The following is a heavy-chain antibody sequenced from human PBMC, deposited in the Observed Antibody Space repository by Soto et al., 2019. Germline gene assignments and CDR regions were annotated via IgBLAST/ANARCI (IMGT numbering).Heavy chain of an antibody. CDR2: ISSSSSYI. D-gene: IGHD6-13*01. Sequence: GGSLRLSCAASGFTFSSYSMNWVRQAPGKGLEWVSSISSSSSYIYYADSVKGRFTISRDNAKNSLYLQMNSLRAEDTAVYYCARGSSRIAAAGRGYYFDYWGQGTLVTVSS. V-gene: IGHV3-21*01. CDR1: GFTFSSYS. CDR3: ARGSSRIAAAGRGYYFDY. J-gene: IGHJ4*02.